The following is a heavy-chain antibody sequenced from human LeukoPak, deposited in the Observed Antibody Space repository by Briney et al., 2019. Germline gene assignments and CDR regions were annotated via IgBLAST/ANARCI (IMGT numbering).Heavy chain of an antibody. CDR3: AREKVGAKPDACDI. D-gene: IGHD1-26*01. Sequence: ASVKVSCKASGYTFTSYDINWVRQATGQGLEWMGWMNPNSGNTGYAQKFQGRVTMTRNTSISTAYMELSSLRSEDTAVYYCAREKVGAKPDACDIWGQGTMVTVSS. CDR1: GYTFTSYD. J-gene: IGHJ3*02. V-gene: IGHV1-8*01. CDR2: MNPNSGNT.